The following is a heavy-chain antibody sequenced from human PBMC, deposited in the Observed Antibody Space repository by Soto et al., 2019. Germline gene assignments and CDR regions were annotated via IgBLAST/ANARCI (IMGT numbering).Heavy chain of an antibody. J-gene: IGHJ4*02. Sequence: QVQVVESGGGVVQPGRSLKLSCAASGFTFSNYGMHWVRQAPGKGLEWVAVISHDETYKDYADSVRGRFTISRDNSENTLYLQMICLRAQDAAVYFCARDIWRDGYRYFDYWGQGTLVTVSS. V-gene: IGHV3-33*01. CDR3: ARDIWRDGYRYFDY. D-gene: IGHD5-12*01. CDR2: ISHDETYK. CDR1: GFTFSNYG.